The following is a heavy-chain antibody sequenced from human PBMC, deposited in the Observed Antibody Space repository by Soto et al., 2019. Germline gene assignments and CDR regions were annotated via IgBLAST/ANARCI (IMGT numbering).Heavy chain of an antibody. Sequence: SETLSLTCAVYGGSFSGYYWSWIRQPPGKGLEWIGEINHSGSTNYNPSLKSRVTISVDTSKNQFSLKLSSVTAADTAVYYCARGGIVVVVAATIYDYWGQGTLVTVSS. CDR1: GGSFSGYY. J-gene: IGHJ4*02. CDR3: ARGGIVVVVAATIYDY. CDR2: INHSGST. D-gene: IGHD2-15*01. V-gene: IGHV4-34*01.